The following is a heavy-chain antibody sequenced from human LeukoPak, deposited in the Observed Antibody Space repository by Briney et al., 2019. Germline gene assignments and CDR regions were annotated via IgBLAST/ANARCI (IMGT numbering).Heavy chain of an antibody. V-gene: IGHV3-23*01. CDR2: ISGSGGSA. J-gene: IGHJ4*02. CDR3: AKDRGIISDY. D-gene: IGHD3-10*01. CDR1: GFTFSTYS. Sequence: GGSLRLSCAASGFTFSTYSMSWVRQTPGKGLEWVSAISGSGGSAYYADSVKGRFTISRDNSKNTLYLQMNSLRAEDTAVYYCAKDRGIISDYWGQGTLVTVSS.